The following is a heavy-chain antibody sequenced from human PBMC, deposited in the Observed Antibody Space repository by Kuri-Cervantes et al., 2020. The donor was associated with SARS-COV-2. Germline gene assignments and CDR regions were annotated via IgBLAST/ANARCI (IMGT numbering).Heavy chain of an antibody. V-gene: IGHV4-39*07. Sequence: GSLRLSCTVSGGSISSSSYYWGWIRQPPGKGLEWIGSIYYSGSTYYNPSLKSRVTISVDTSKNQFSLKLSSVTAADTAVYYCATGLPYYYGSGSYAIGVDAFDIWGQGTMVTDSS. J-gene: IGHJ3*02. D-gene: IGHD3-10*01. CDR2: IYYSGST. CDR3: ATGLPYYYGSGSYAIGVDAFDI. CDR1: GGSISSSSYY.